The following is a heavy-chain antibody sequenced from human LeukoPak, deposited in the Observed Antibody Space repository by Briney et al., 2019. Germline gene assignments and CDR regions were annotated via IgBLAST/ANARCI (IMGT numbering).Heavy chain of an antibody. Sequence: SETLSLTCTVSGGSISSGGYYWSWIRQHPGKGLEWIGYIYYSGSTYYNPSLKSRLTISIDTSKNQFSLTLSSVTAADTALYFCARPVYCSVTTCTGPLHIWGQGTMVTVSS. CDR2: IYYSGST. D-gene: IGHD2-15*01. CDR3: ARPVYCSVTTCTGPLHI. CDR1: GGSISSGGYY. V-gene: IGHV4-31*03. J-gene: IGHJ3*02.